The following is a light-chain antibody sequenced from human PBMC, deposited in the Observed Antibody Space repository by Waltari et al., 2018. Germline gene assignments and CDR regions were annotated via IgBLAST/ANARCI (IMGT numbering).Light chain of an antibody. V-gene: IGKV2-30*02. CDR2: KVS. Sequence: DVVVTQSPLSLPVTLGQPAAISCRSSQSLVQSNGDTDWTWFHQRPGQSPRRLIDKVSNRDPGVPDRFSGSGSGTDFTLKISRVEAEDVGVYYCMQGRHWPYTFGQGTKLEIK. CDR1: QSLVQSNGDTD. CDR3: MQGRHWPYT. J-gene: IGKJ2*01.